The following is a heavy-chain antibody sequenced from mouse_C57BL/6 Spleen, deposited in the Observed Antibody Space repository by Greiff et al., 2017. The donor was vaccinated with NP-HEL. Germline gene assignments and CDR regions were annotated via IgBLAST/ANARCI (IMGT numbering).Heavy chain of an antibody. V-gene: IGHV1-80*01. CDR1: GYAFSSYW. CDR3: ARIYYSNLYFDY. D-gene: IGHD2-5*01. J-gene: IGHJ2*01. Sequence: LVESGAELVKPGASVKISCKASGYAFSSYWMNWVKQRPGKGLEWIGQIYPGDGDTNYNGKFKGKATLTADKSSSTAYMQLSSLTSEDSAVYFCARIYYSNLYFDYWGQGTTLTVSS. CDR2: IYPGDGDT.